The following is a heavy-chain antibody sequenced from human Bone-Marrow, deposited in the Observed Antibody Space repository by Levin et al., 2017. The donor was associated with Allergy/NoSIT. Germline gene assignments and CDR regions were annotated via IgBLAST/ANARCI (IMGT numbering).Heavy chain of an antibody. CDR3: AKSRSASISYFDS. V-gene: IGHV3-23*01. Sequence: GGSLRLSCAASGFTFSLYGMAWVRQAPGKGLEWVSGLTESGDSTNYADSVQGRFTMSRDNSNNIIYLKMNSLRPEDPAVYYCAKSRSASISYFDSWGQGTLVTVSS. CDR2: LTESGDST. J-gene: IGHJ5*01. CDR1: GFTFSLYG. D-gene: IGHD3-16*01.